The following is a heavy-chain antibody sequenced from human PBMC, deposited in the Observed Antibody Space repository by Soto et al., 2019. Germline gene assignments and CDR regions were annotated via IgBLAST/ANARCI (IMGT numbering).Heavy chain of an antibody. Sequence: QLLLHESGPGLVKPSETLSLTCTVSGVSITSGSYFWGWIRQSPGQGLEWLGSIFYEVTSYYNPSLKSRLTISVDASKSQFSLKLTSVTAADTPIYFCFSVPRQGGISYALDSWAQGTLVTVSA. D-gene: IGHD2-15*01. CDR1: GVSITSGSYF. J-gene: IGHJ4*02. V-gene: IGHV4-39*01. CDR3: FSVPRQGGISYALDS. CDR2: IFYEVTS.